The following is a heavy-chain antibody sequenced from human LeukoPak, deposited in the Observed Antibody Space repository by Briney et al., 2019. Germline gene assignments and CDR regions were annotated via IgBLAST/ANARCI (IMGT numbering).Heavy chain of an antibody. J-gene: IGHJ4*02. D-gene: IGHD3-22*01. V-gene: IGHV4-59*01. CDR2: IYYSGST. CDR1: GGSISSYY. CDR3: ARAYYDSSGYYESGYFDY. Sequence: SETLSLTCTVSGGSISSYYWSWLRQPPGKGLEWIGYIYYSGSTNYNPSLKSRATISVDTSKNQFSLKLSSVTAADTAVYYCARAYYDSSGYYESGYFDYWGQGTLVTVSS.